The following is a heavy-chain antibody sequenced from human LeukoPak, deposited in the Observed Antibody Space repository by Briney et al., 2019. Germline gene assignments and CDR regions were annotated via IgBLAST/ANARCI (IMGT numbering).Heavy chain of an antibody. Sequence: GGSLRLSCAASGFAVSDNYMSWVRQAPGQGLEWVSLIYSDGSTYYADSVKGRFTISRDNSKNTLYLQMNSLIPEDTAVYYCARAVPSRQAIDYWGQGTLVTVSS. CDR1: GFAVSDNY. CDR3: ARAVPSRQAIDY. J-gene: IGHJ4*02. V-gene: IGHV3-53*05. CDR2: IYSDGST.